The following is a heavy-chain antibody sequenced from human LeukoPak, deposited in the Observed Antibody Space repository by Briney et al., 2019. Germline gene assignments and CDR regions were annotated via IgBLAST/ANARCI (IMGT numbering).Heavy chain of an antibody. CDR1: GFTFTNYG. Sequence: GGSLRLSCAASGFTFTNYGMSWVRQAPGKGLEWVSAISSDGGSTYYADSVKGRFTISRDNSKNTLYLQMNSLIADDTAVYYCAKDFSGSGSYYNVGTNIDYWGQGTLVTVSS. CDR3: AKDFSGSGSYYNVGTNIDY. V-gene: IGHV3-23*01. D-gene: IGHD3-10*01. CDR2: ISSDGGST. J-gene: IGHJ4*02.